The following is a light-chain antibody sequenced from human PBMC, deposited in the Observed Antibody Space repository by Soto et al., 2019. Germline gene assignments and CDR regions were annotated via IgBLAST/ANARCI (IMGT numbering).Light chain of an antibody. Sequence: DIVMTQSPDSLAVSLGERATINCKSSQSVLYRSNTKNYLAWYQQKPGQPPNLLIYWASTRESGVPDRISGSGSGTDFTLTISSLQAEDVAVYYCQQYYSLPPTFGQGTKVEIK. CDR2: WAS. CDR3: QQYYSLPPT. J-gene: IGKJ1*01. V-gene: IGKV4-1*01. CDR1: QSVLYRSNTKNY.